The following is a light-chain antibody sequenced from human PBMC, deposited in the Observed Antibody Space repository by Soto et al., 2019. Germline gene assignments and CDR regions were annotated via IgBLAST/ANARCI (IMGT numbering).Light chain of an antibody. Sequence: QSVLTQPPSVSGAPGQRVTISCTGSSSNIGAGYDVHWYQQVPGTAPKVLIFGDNNRPSGVPDRFSGSKSGTSASLAITGLQAEDEADYYCQSYDDSLRGVVFGGGTKVTVL. V-gene: IGLV1-40*01. CDR2: GDN. J-gene: IGLJ2*01. CDR3: QSYDDSLRGVV. CDR1: SSNIGAGYD.